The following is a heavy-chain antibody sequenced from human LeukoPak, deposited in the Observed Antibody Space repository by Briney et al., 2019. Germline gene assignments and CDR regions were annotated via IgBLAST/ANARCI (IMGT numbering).Heavy chain of an antibody. CDR3: ARALGVPAAKYYYYYYMDV. Sequence: GGSLRLSCAASGFTFSSYWMSWVRQAPGKGLEWVANIKQDGSEKYYVDSVKGRFTISRDNAKNSLYLQMNSLRAEDTAVYYCARALGVPAAKYYYYYYMDVWGKGTTVTVSS. CDR2: IKQDGSEK. V-gene: IGHV3-7*01. D-gene: IGHD2-2*01. J-gene: IGHJ6*03. CDR1: GFTFSSYW.